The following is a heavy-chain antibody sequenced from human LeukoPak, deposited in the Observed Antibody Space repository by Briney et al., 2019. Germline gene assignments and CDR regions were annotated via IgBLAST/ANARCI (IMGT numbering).Heavy chain of an antibody. Sequence: GGSLRLSCAASGFTFSSYAMSWVRQAPGKGLEWVSAISGSGGSTYYADSVKGRFAISRDNSKNTLYLQMNSLRAEGTAVYYCAKDALGHTVTTRYFDYWGQGTLVTVSS. D-gene: IGHD4-17*01. V-gene: IGHV3-23*01. J-gene: IGHJ4*02. CDR3: AKDALGHTVTTRYFDY. CDR2: ISGSGGST. CDR1: GFTFSSYA.